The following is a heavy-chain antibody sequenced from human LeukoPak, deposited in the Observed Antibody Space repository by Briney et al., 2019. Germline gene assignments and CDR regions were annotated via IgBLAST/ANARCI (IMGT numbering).Heavy chain of an antibody. J-gene: IGHJ3*02. D-gene: IGHD3-3*02. Sequence: ASVKVSCKASGYTFTSYGISSVRQAPGQGVEWMGWISAYNGNTNYAQKLQGRFTMTTDTSTSTAYMELRSLRSDDTAVYYCARQDLAGGDAFDIWGQGTMVTVSS. CDR3: ARQDLAGGDAFDI. V-gene: IGHV1-18*01. CDR2: ISAYNGNT. CDR1: GYTFTSYG.